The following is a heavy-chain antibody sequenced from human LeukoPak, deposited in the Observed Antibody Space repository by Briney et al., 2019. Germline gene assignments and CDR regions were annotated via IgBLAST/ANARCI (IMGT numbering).Heavy chain of an antibody. D-gene: IGHD5-18*01. J-gene: IGHJ4*02. V-gene: IGHV4-61*02. Sequence: PSETLSLTCTVSGGSISSGSYYWRWIRQPAGKGLEWIGRIYTSGSTNYNPSLKSRVTISVDTSKNQFSLKLSSVTAADTAVYYCARDQGDTAMVPFDYWGQGTLVTVSS. CDR1: GGSISSGSYY. CDR3: ARDQGDTAMVPFDY. CDR2: IYTSGST.